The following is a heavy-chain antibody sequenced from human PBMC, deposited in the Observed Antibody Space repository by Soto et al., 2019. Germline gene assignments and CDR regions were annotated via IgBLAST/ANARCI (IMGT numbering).Heavy chain of an antibody. D-gene: IGHD6-13*01. V-gene: IGHV2-26*01. CDR1: GFSLSNARMG. CDR2: IFSNDEK. Sequence: QVTLKESGPVLVKPTETLTLTCTVSGFSLSNARMGVSWIRQPPGKALEWLAHIFSNDEKSYSTFLMSRLTISKDPSKSQVVLTMTNMDPVDTATYYCARTHLYSITWPTDYWGQGTLVTVSS. CDR3: ARTHLYSITWPTDY. J-gene: IGHJ4*02.